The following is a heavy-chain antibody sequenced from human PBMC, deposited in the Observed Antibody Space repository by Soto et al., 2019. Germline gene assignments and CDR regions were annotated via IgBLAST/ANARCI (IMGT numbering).Heavy chain of an antibody. D-gene: IGHD1-26*01. CDR1: GITFSDLH. V-gene: IGHV1-69-2*01. CDR3: AAVRGSLGSLSFDY. CDR2: VEVENDDR. J-gene: IGHJ4*02. Sequence: DVLLQQSGAEAREPGGVVKMSCAVSGITFSDLHMHWVKQAPGKGLEWVGLVEVENDDRLYAEKYRGRLNINTDTSRHTSYMDLTSLTSDDTAIYFCAAVRGSLGSLSFDYWGQGTPVIVSA.